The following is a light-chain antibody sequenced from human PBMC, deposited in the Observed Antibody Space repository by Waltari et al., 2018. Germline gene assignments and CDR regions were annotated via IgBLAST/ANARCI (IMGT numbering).Light chain of an antibody. Sequence: QSVLTQPPSVSAAPGQKVTISCPGRSSNIGNNYISWYQHLPGTAPKLLIYDNNKRPSGIPDRFSGSKSGTSATLGVTGLQTGDEADYYCGTWDSSLSAVVFGGGTKLTVL. CDR3: GTWDSSLSAVV. CDR2: DNN. V-gene: IGLV1-51*01. J-gene: IGLJ2*01. CDR1: SSNIGNNY.